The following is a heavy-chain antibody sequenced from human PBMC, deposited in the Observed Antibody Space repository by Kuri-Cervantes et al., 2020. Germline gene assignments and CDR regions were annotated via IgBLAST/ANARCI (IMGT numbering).Heavy chain of an antibody. CDR1: GITFSSYA. D-gene: IGHD1-26*01. V-gene: IGHV3-30*02. Sequence: GGSLRLSCAASGITFSSYAMNWVRQAPGKGLEWVAFIRYDGNEKYYADSVKGRFTISRDNSKTTLYLQMNSLRADDTAMYYCVKCAHIVAPTPPPDVWGKGTTVTVSS. J-gene: IGHJ6*04. CDR2: IRYDGNEK. CDR3: VKCAHIVAPTPPPDV.